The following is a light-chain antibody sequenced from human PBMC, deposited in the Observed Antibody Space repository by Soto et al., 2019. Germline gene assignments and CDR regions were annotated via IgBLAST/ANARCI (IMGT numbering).Light chain of an antibody. Sequence: DIQMTQSPSTLSASVGDRVTITCRASQSISSWLAWYQQKPGKAPKLLIYQASSLESGVPSSFSGSGSGTEFTLTISSLQPDDVATYYFQQYNSYPLSCGGGTKVEIK. CDR2: QAS. CDR1: QSISSW. V-gene: IGKV1-5*03. CDR3: QQYNSYPLS. J-gene: IGKJ4*01.